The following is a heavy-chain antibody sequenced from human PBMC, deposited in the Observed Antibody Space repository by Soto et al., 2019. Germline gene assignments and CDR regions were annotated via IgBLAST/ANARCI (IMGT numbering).Heavy chain of an antibody. V-gene: IGHV3-9*01. Sequence: QLVESGGGLVQPGGSLRLSCVASGFSFDDFDMHWVRQAPGKGLEWISGITWNSVSTDYAKSVKGRFTVSRDNAKNYLYLQMSSLTTDDTAIYFCAKERVRFLDAWGQGTLVTVSS. CDR1: GFSFDDFD. CDR2: ITWNSVST. J-gene: IGHJ5*02. CDR3: AKERVRFLDA. D-gene: IGHD3-3*01.